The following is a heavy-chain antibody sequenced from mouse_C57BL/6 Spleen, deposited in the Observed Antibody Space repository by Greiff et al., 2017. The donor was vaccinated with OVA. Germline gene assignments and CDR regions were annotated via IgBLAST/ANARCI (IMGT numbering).Heavy chain of an antibody. Sequence: EVQLVESGGGLVKPGGSLKLSCAASGFTFSDYGMHWVRQAPEKGLEWVAYISSGSSTIYYADTVKGRFTIARDNAKNTLFLQMTSLRSEDTAMYYCARGNYDYDGSWFAYWGQGTLVTVSA. D-gene: IGHD2-4*01. CDR3: ARGNYDYDGSWFAY. J-gene: IGHJ3*01. CDR1: GFTFSDYG. V-gene: IGHV5-17*01. CDR2: ISSGSSTI.